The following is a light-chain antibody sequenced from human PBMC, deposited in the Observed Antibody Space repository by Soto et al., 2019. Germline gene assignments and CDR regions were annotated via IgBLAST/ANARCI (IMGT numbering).Light chain of an antibody. Sequence: EIVMTQSPATLSVSPGERATLSCRASQSVSSKLVWYQQKPGQAPRLLIYGASTRATGIPARFSGSGSGTEFTLTISSLQSEDFAVYYCQQYNKWPTYTFGQGTKLEIK. J-gene: IGKJ2*01. CDR3: QQYNKWPTYT. CDR1: QSVSSK. CDR2: GAS. V-gene: IGKV3-15*01.